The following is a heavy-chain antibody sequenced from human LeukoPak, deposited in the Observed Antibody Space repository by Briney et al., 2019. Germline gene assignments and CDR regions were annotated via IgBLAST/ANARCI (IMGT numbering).Heavy chain of an antibody. D-gene: IGHD4/OR15-4a*01. Sequence: GGSLRLSCAASGFTFSSNYMSWVRQAPGKGLEWASVIYSGGSTYYADSVKGRFTISRDNSKNTLYLQMNSLRAEDTAVYYCARLTMVLAFDIWGQGTMVTVSS. CDR3: ARLTMVLAFDI. CDR2: IYSGGST. CDR1: GFTFSSNY. J-gene: IGHJ3*02. V-gene: IGHV3-53*01.